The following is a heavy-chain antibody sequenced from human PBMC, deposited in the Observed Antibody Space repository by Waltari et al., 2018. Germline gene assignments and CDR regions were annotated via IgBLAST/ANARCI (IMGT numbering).Heavy chain of an antibody. V-gene: IGHV4-34*01. CDR1: GGSFSGYY. Sequence: QVQLQQWGAGLLKPSETLSLTCAVYGGSFSGYYWSWIRQPPGKGLEWIGEINHSGSTNYNPSLKSRVTISVDTSKNQFSLKLSSVTAADTAVYYCASLYSSSSRPRGYYYYMDVWGKGTTVTVSS. CDR2: INHSGST. J-gene: IGHJ6*03. CDR3: ASLYSSSSRPRGYYYYMDV. D-gene: IGHD6-6*01.